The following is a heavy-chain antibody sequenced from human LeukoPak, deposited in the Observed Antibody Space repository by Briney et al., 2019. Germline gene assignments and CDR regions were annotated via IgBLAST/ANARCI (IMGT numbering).Heavy chain of an antibody. CDR1: GYTFTSYA. CDR2: INAGNGNT. CDR3: ARDPQPRVRGVIDY. J-gene: IGHJ4*02. D-gene: IGHD3-10*01. Sequence: ASVKVSCKASGYTFTSYAMHWVRQAPGQRLEWMGWINAGNGNTKYSQKFQGRVTITRDTSASTAYMELSSLRSEDTAVYYCARDPQPRVRGVIDYWGQGTLVTVSS. V-gene: IGHV1-3*01.